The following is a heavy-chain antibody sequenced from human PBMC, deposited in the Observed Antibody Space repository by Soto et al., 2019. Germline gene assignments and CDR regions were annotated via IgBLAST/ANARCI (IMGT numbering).Heavy chain of an antibody. CDR3: ARDAGCSGGSCYWFWFDP. J-gene: IGHJ5*02. CDR2: IYHSGST. Sequence: SETLSLTCAVSGGSISSSNWWSWVRRPPGKGLEWIGEIYHSGSTNYNPSLKSRVTISVDKSKNQFSLKLSSVTAADTAVYYCARDAGCSGGSCYWFWFDPWGQGTLVT. V-gene: IGHV4-4*02. CDR1: GGSISSSNW. D-gene: IGHD2-15*01.